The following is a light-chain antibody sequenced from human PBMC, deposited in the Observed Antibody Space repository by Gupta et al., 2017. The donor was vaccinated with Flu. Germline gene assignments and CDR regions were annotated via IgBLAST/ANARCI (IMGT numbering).Light chain of an antibody. Sequence: SLGERATINCKSSQSVLYSSNNKNYLAWYQQRPGQPPKLLIYWASTRESGVPYRFSGSGSGTDFTLTISSLQAEDVAVYYCQQDDGSPHTFGGGTKVEIK. CDR1: QSVLYSSNNKNY. CDR3: QQDDGSPHT. CDR2: WAS. V-gene: IGKV4-1*01. J-gene: IGKJ4*01.